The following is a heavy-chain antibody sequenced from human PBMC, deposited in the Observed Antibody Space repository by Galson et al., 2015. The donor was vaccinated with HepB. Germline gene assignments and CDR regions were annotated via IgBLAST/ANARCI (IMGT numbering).Heavy chain of an antibody. D-gene: IGHD6-19*01. CDR3: AREYLPWLVQDAFDI. CDR1: GFTFSSYS. CDR2: ISSSSSTI. Sequence: SLRLSCAASGFTFSSYSMNWVRQAPGKGLEWVSYISSSSSTIYYADSVKGRFTISRDNAKNSLYLQMNSLRDEDTAVYYCAREYLPWLVQDAFDIWGQGTMVTVSS. J-gene: IGHJ3*02. V-gene: IGHV3-48*02.